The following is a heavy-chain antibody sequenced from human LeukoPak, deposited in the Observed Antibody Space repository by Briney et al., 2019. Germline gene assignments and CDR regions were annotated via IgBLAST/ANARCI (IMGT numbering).Heavy chain of an antibody. CDR3: AREGYYYDSSGYYVPNAYFDY. CDR2: SIPTFGTA. J-gene: IGHJ4*02. Sequence: ASVNVSFKASGGTFSSYAISLVRQAPGQGLEWMGGSIPTFGTANYAQKFQGRVTITADESTSTAYMELSSLRSEDTAVYYCAREGYYYDSSGYYVPNAYFDYWGQGTLVTVSS. V-gene: IGHV1-69*13. CDR1: GGTFSSYA. D-gene: IGHD3-22*01.